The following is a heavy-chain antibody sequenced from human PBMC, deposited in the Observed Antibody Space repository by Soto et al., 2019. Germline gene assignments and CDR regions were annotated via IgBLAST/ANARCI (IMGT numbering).Heavy chain of an antibody. CDR2: ISAYNGNT. J-gene: IGHJ3*02. CDR3: ASGGSYYYDSSGSAFDI. Sequence: ASVKVSCKASGYTFTSYGISWVRRAPGQGLEWMGWISAYNGNTNYAQKLQGRVTMTTDTSTSTAYMELRSLRSDDTAVYYCASGGSYYYDSSGSAFDIWGQGTMVTVSS. D-gene: IGHD3-22*01. CDR1: GYTFTSYG. V-gene: IGHV1-18*01.